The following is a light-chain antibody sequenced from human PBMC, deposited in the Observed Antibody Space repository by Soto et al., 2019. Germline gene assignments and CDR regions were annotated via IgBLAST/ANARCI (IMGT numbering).Light chain of an antibody. CDR3: QQYGSSPPRT. V-gene: IGKV3-20*01. J-gene: IGKJ1*01. Sequence: EDVLSISPGILSLTTGERATLSCRASQSVSNDFLAWYQQKPGQAPRLLIYGASTRATDVPDRFSGSGSGADFTLSISRLEPEDFAVYYCQQYGSSPPRTFGQGTKVDIK. CDR1: QSVSNDF. CDR2: GAS.